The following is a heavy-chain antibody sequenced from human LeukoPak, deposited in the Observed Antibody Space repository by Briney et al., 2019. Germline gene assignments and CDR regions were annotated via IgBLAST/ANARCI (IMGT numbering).Heavy chain of an antibody. Sequence: GESLKISCKGSGYGSGYSFTSHWIAWVRQMPGKGLEWMGIIYPRDSNTIYSPSFRDQVTISVDTSINTAYLQWISLKASDTAMYYCARQGRLRDSSGWAPGYWGQGTLVTVSS. J-gene: IGHJ4*02. CDR3: ARQGRLRDSSGWAPGY. V-gene: IGHV5-51*01. D-gene: IGHD6-19*01. CDR1: GYSFTSHW. CDR2: IYPRDSNT.